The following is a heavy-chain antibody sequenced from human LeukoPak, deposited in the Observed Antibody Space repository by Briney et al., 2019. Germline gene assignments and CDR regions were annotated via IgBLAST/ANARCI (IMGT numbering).Heavy chain of an antibody. Sequence: GSLRLSCGASGFTFSSYAMAWVPPAPGQGLEGVAVISYDGSNKYYADSVKGRFTISRDNSKNTLYLQMNSLRAEDTAVYYCAKGISSSWYDYWGQGTLVTVSS. V-gene: IGHV3-30-3*01. CDR1: GFTFSSYA. D-gene: IGHD6-13*01. CDR2: ISYDGSNK. J-gene: IGHJ4*02. CDR3: AKGISSSWYDY.